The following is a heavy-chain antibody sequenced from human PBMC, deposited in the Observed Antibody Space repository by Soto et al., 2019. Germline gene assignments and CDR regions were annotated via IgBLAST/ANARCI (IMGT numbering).Heavy chain of an antibody. CDR2: IYYSGST. J-gene: IGHJ6*02. V-gene: IGHV4-31*03. CDR1: GGSISSGGYY. Sequence: QVQLQESGPGLVKPSQTLSLTCTVSGGSISSGGYYWSWIRQHPGKGLEWIGYIYYSGSTYYNPSLKSRVTILVDTSKNQFSLKLSSVTAADTAVYYCARDPLGATTNYGMDVWGQGTTVTVSS. CDR3: ARDPLGATTNYGMDV. D-gene: IGHD1-26*01.